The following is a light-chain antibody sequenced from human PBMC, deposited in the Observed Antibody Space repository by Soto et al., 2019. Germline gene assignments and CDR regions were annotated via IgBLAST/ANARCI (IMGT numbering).Light chain of an antibody. V-gene: IGLV1-40*01. CDR3: QSYDSSLSGHGL. J-gene: IGLJ2*01. CDR1: SSNIGAGYD. CDR2: GNI. Sequence: QSVLTQPPSVSGAPGQRVTISCTGSSSNIGAGYDVHWYQQLPGTAPKLLIYGNINRPSGVPDRFSGSKSGTSASLAITGLQAEDEADYYCQSYDSSLSGHGLFGGGTKLTVL.